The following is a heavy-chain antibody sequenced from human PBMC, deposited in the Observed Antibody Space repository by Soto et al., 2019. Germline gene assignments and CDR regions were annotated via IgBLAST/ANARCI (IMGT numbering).Heavy chain of an antibody. CDR3: AVYYDILTGVV. V-gene: IGHV1-69*01. CDR2: IIPIFGTA. D-gene: IGHD3-9*01. J-gene: IGHJ4*02. Sequence: SVQVACKASGGTFSSYAISWVRQAPGQGLEWMGGIIPIFGTANYAQKFQGRVTITADESTSTAYMELSSLRPEDTAVYYYAVYYDILTGVVWGQGTLVTSPQ. CDR1: GGTFSSYA.